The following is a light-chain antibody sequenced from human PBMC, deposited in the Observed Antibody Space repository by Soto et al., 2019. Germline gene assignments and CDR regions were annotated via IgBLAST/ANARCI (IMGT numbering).Light chain of an antibody. V-gene: IGKV1-33*01. J-gene: IGKJ5*01. CDR1: QNINNY. CDR3: QQRSNWPIT. Sequence: DIQMTQSPSSLSASVGDRVTITCQASQNINNYLNWYQQKPGRAPKLLIYDASNLEAGVPSRFSGSGSGTDFTLTISSLEPEDFAVYYCQQRSNWPITFGQGTRLEIK. CDR2: DAS.